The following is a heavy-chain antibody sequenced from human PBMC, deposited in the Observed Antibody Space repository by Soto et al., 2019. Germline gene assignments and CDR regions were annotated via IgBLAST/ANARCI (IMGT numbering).Heavy chain of an antibody. V-gene: IGHV3-23*01. D-gene: IGHD1-26*01. Sequence: GGSLRLSCAASGFTFSSFAMSWVRQAPGRGLDWVSAISGSGGSTYSADSVKGRFTISRDNSKNTLYLQMSSLRAEDTAVYYCATDQKGYSGIHGFDYWGQGTLVTVSS. CDR3: ATDQKGYSGIHGFDY. CDR1: GFTFSSFA. J-gene: IGHJ4*02. CDR2: ISGSGGST.